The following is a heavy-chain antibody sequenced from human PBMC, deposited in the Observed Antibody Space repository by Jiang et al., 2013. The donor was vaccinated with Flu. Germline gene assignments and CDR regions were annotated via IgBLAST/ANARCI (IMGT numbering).Heavy chain of an antibody. Sequence: VQLVESGGGVVQPGRSLRLSCAASGFTFSSYGMHWVRQAPGKGLEWVAVISYDGSNKYYADSVKGRFTISRDNSKNTLYLQMNSLRAEDTAVYYCAKLFLVNDYGDYWGQGTLVTVSS. CDR3: AKLFLVNDYGDY. CDR2: ISYDGSNK. CDR1: GFTFSSYG. J-gene: IGHJ4*02. V-gene: IGHV3-30*18. D-gene: IGHD2-2*01.